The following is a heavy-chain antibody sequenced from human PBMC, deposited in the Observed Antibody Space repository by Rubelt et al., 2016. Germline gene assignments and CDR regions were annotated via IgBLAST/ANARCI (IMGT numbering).Heavy chain of an antibody. CDR3: ARGLGADY. CDR1: GGSITSGDYP. D-gene: IGHD4-17*01. V-gene: IGHV4-30-2*01. Sequence: QLQLQESGPGLVKPSQTPSLICAVSGGSITSGDYPWSWIRQPPGKGLEWIGYIFHSGLTYYNPSLRSRVTISVDRSKNQFSLELTSVTAADTAVYYCARGLGADYWGQGTLVTVSS. J-gene: IGHJ4*02. CDR2: IFHSGLT.